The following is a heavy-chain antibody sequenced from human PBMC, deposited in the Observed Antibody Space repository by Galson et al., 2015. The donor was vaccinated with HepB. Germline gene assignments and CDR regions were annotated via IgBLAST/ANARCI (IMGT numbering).Heavy chain of an antibody. CDR3: VRDPNWGWYSDL. J-gene: IGHJ2*01. Sequence: SLRLSCAASGFTFSSYGMHWVRQAPGKGLEWVAVIWDDGSNKYYEDSVKGRFTISRDNSKNTLYLQMNSLRAEDTAVYYCVRDPNWGWYSDLWGRGTLVTVSS. CDR2: IWDDGSNK. CDR1: GFTFSSYG. V-gene: IGHV3-33*08. D-gene: IGHD7-27*01.